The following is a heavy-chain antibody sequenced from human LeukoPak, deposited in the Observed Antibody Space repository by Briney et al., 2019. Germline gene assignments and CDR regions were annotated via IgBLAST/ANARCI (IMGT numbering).Heavy chain of an antibody. CDR2: IRSKPDGGTT. Sequence: PGGSLRLSCGASGFTFSNGWMSWVRRAPGKGLEWVGRIRSKPDGGTTDYAAPVKGRFTISRDDSKNTLYLQMNSLKTEDTAVYYCTRGYCCGVCYWAWGQGTLVTVS. CDR1: GFTFSNGW. CDR3: TRGYCCGVCYWA. J-gene: IGHJ5*02. D-gene: IGHD2-21*02. V-gene: IGHV3-15*01.